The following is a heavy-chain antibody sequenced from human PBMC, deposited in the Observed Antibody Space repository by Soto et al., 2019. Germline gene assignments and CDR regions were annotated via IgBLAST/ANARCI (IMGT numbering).Heavy chain of an antibody. CDR1: GFTFSHYY. Sequence: GGSLRLSCAASGFTFSHYYMIWIRQAPGKGLEWVSYIAFSDTSIYYADSVKGRFTISRDNAKNSLYLQMNSLRDEDTAMYYCARGNALFDYWGQGALVTVSS. J-gene: IGHJ4*02. CDR2: IAFSDTSI. V-gene: IGHV3-11*01. CDR3: ARGNALFDY. D-gene: IGHD2-2*01.